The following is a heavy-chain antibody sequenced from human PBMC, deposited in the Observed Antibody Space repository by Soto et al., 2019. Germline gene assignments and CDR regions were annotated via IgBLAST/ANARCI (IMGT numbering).Heavy chain of an antibody. CDR2: IYHSGST. CDR3: VRESTTSGPNWFDT. D-gene: IGHD1-1*01. J-gene: IGHJ5*02. Sequence: QLVLQESDSGLVRPSQTLSLTCSVSGGSINSGRSSWNWIRQSPGKGLEWIAYIYHSGSTYYNPSLKSRVTISVDRSENQSSLKLTSVTASDTAVYYCVRESTTSGPNWFDTWGPGNLVTVSS. V-gene: IGHV4-30-2*06. CDR1: GGSINSGRSS.